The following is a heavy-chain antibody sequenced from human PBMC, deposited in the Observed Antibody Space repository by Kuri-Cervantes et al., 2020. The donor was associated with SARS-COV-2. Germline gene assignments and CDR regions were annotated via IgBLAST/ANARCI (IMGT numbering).Heavy chain of an antibody. CDR1: GGTFSSYA. V-gene: IGHV1-69*13. J-gene: IGHJ4*02. CDR3: ASSSPATVTYPFDY. Sequence: SVKVSCKASGGTFSSYAISWVRQAPGQGLEWMGGIIPIIGTANYAQKFQGRVTITADEYTSTAYMELSSLRSEDTAVYYCASSSPATVTYPFDYWGQGTLVTVSS. CDR2: IIPIIGTA. D-gene: IGHD4-17*01.